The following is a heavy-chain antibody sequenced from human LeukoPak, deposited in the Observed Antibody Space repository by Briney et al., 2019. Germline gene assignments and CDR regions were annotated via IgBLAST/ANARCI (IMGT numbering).Heavy chain of an antibody. CDR3: ARQSGAAASWFDP. CDR2: VYPGDSDT. D-gene: IGHD6-13*01. V-gene: IGHV5-51*01. Sequence: GESLKISCKGSGYSFTSYWIGWVRQMPGKGLEWMGIVYPGDSDTRYSPSFQGQGTISADKSISTAYLQWSSLKASVTAMYYCARQSGAAASWFDPWGQGTLVTVSS. CDR1: GYSFTSYW. J-gene: IGHJ5*02.